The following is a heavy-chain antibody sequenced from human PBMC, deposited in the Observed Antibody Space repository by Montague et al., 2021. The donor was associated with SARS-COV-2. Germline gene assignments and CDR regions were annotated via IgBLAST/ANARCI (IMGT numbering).Heavy chain of an antibody. J-gene: IGHJ6*02. D-gene: IGHD3-10*02. CDR3: ARCSGSSFYYFGMDV. Sequence: SETLSLTCTLSGGSFSGYYWSWIRQSPGKGLEWIGYIYYGGSTNYNPSLKSRIAISLDTSKNQFSLRLTSVTAADTAVYYCARCSGSSFYYFGMDVWGQGTTVSVSS. CDR1: GGSFSGYY. V-gene: IGHV4-59*01. CDR2: IYYGGST.